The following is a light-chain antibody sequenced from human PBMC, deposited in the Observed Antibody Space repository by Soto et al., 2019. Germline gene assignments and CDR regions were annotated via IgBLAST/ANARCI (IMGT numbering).Light chain of an antibody. Sequence: EIVLTQTPPSLSVSPGQPAAISCKSSHNLRHSDGRTYVYWYVQRPGQTPQVLIYEVSNRLSGVPDRLRGYGAGTDFTLEISRVEAADVGIYYCMQTIQLPLTFGGGTKVEIK. V-gene: IGKV2D-29*01. CDR2: EVS. J-gene: IGKJ4*01. CDR3: MQTIQLPLT. CDR1: HNLRHSDGRTY.